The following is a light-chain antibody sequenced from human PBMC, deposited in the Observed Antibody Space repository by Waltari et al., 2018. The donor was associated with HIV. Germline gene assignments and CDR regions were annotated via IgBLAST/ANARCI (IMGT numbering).Light chain of an antibody. CDR3: QQYSDWPLT. V-gene: IGKV3-15*01. Sequence: EVLMMQSPATLSVSLGIRVTLSCRANQSLGNNVAWYQQRPGQAPRLLVYEASTRAPDIPTRFTGSGSGTKFTLTIISLQSEDCGVYFCQQYSDWPLTFGGGTKVEI. CDR1: QSLGNN. J-gene: IGKJ4*01. CDR2: EAS.